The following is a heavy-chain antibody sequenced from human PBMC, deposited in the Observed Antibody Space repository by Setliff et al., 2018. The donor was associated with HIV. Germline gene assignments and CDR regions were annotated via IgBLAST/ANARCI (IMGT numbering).Heavy chain of an antibody. CDR3: ARNPEMAALNYFYYYMDV. Sequence: SVKVSCKASGGNFRSYGISWVRQAPGQGLEWMGGIIPMSGVPKYAQRFQGRVTITADKSTSTAYMELSSLRSEDTAVYYCARNPEMAALNYFYYYMDVWGKGTTVTVSS. CDR1: GGNFRSYG. V-gene: IGHV1-69*10. CDR2: IIPMSGVP. D-gene: IGHD6-19*01. J-gene: IGHJ6*03.